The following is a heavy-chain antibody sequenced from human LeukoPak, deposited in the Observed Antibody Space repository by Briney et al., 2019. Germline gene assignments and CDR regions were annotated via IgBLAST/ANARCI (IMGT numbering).Heavy chain of an antibody. D-gene: IGHD3-10*01. Sequence: GGSLRLSCAASGFTFSDYYMSWIRQAPGKGLEWVSYISSSGSTIYYADSVKGRFTISRDNAKNSLYLQMNSLRAEDTAVYYCARWLRGFGELLPDYYYYGMDVWGQGTTVTVSS. CDR1: GFTFSDYY. CDR2: ISSSGSTI. V-gene: IGHV3-11*01. CDR3: ARWLRGFGELLPDYYYYGMDV. J-gene: IGHJ6*02.